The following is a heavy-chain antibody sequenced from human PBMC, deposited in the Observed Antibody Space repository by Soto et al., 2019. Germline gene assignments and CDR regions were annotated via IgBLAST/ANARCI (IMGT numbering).Heavy chain of an antibody. J-gene: IGHJ4*02. D-gene: IGHD2-15*01. Sequence: PGGSLRLSCSASGFTFRAYAILWVRQAPGKGLEYVSSISADGSSTYYADSVKGRFTISRDNSKNTLFLQMSSLRIEDTAVYYCVKVSCSTATCYGPPPYWGQGTLVTVSS. V-gene: IGHV3-64D*06. CDR1: GFTFRAYA. CDR3: VKVSCSTATCYGPPPY. CDR2: ISADGSST.